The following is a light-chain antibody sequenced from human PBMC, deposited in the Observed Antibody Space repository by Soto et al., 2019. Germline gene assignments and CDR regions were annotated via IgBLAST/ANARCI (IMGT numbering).Light chain of an antibody. V-gene: IGKV3-20*01. J-gene: IGKJ1*01. CDR1: QSVSSNH. Sequence: DIVLTQSPGTLSLSPGERATLSCRASQSVSSNHLAWYQQKPGQAPRLLIYGGSRRATGIPVRFSGSGSETDFTLTITRLEPEDVAMYYCQQYSSSRTFGQGTKVEIK. CDR3: QQYSSSRT. CDR2: GGS.